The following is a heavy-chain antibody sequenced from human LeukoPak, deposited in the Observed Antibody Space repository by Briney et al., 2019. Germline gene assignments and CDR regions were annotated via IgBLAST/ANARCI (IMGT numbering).Heavy chain of an antibody. CDR3: ARRNDFDI. Sequence: SETLSLTCTVSGVSVSSHYWSWIRQPPGKGLEWIGYIYYSGNTNYNPSLKSRVTISVDTSKNQFSLKLSSVTAADTAVYYCARRNDFDIWGQGTMVTVSS. CDR1: GVSVSSHY. V-gene: IGHV4-59*08. CDR2: IYYSGNT. J-gene: IGHJ3*02.